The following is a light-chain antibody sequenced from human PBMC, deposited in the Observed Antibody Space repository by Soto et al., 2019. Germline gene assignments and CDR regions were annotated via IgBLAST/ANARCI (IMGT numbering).Light chain of an antibody. Sequence: DIQMTQSPSTLSASVGDRVTITCRASQSISSWLAWYQQKPGKAPKLLIYKASSLQSGVPSRFSGSGSGTELTLTISSLQPDDFATYYCQQYSTYSRLTFGGGTEVEIK. CDR3: QQYSTYSRLT. V-gene: IGKV1-5*03. CDR1: QSISSW. CDR2: KAS. J-gene: IGKJ4*01.